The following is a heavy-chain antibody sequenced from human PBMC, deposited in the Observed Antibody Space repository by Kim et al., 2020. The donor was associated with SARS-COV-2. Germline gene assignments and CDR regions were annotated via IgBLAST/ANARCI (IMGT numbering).Heavy chain of an antibody. Sequence: SETLSLTCAVYGGSFSGYYWSWIRQPPGKGLEWIGEINHSGSTNYNPSLKSRVTISVDTSKNQFSLKLSSVTAADTAVYYCARESASQWFGELRLSNHNWFDPWGQGTLVTVSS. CDR2: INHSGST. CDR3: ARESASQWFGELRLSNHNWFDP. V-gene: IGHV4-34*01. D-gene: IGHD3-10*01. CDR1: GGSFSGYY. J-gene: IGHJ5*02.